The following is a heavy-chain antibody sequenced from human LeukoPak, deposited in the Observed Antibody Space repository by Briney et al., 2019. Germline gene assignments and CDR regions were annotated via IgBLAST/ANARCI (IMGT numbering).Heavy chain of an antibody. D-gene: IGHD4-23*01. V-gene: IGHV1-69*13. CDR2: IIPIFGTA. CDR1: GYTFTSYG. J-gene: IGHJ4*02. Sequence: GASVKVSCKASGYTFTSYGISWVRRAPGQGLEWMGGIIPIFGTANYAQKFQGRVTITADESTSTAYMELSSLRSEDTAVYYCARDGDYGGNLPFDYWGQGTLVTVSS. CDR3: ARDGDYGGNLPFDY.